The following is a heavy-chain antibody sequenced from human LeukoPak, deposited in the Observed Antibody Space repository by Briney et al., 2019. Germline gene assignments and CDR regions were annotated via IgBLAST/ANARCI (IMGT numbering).Heavy chain of an antibody. CDR3: ATRARIAAAGTRDY. CDR2: INHSGST. V-gene: IGHV4-34*01. Sequence: SETLSLTCAVYGGSFSGYYWSWIRQPPGKGLEWIGEINHSGSTNYNPSLKSRVTISVDTSKNQFSLKPSSVTAADTAVYYCATRARIAAAGTRDYWGQGTLVTVSS. J-gene: IGHJ4*02. CDR1: GGSFSGYY. D-gene: IGHD6-13*01.